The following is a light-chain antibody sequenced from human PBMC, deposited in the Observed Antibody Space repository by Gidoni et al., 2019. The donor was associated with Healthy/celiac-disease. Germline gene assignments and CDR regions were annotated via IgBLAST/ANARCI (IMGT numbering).Light chain of an antibody. Sequence: VIWMTQSPSLLSASTGDRVTNSCRMSQGISSYLGWYQQEPGNTPELLIYAASTLQSGVPSRCSGSGSGTDFTLTISCLQSEDFATYYCQQYYSFPWTFXQXTKVXIK. V-gene: IGKV1D-8*01. CDR3: QQYYSFPWT. CDR2: AAS. CDR1: QGISSY. J-gene: IGKJ1*01.